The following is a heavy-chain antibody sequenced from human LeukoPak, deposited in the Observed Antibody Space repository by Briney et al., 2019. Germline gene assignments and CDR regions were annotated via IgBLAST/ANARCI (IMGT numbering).Heavy chain of an antibody. D-gene: IGHD3-10*01. V-gene: IGHV3-9*01. CDR2: ISWNSGSI. CDR3: AKDTQWFGELSPSFGMDV. CDR1: GFTFDDYA. Sequence: PGGSLRLSCAASGFTFDDYAMHWVRQAPGKGLEWVSGISWNSGSIGYADSVKGRFTISRDNAKNSLYLQMNSLRAEDTALYYCAKDTQWFGELSPSFGMDVWGQGTTVIVSS. J-gene: IGHJ6*02.